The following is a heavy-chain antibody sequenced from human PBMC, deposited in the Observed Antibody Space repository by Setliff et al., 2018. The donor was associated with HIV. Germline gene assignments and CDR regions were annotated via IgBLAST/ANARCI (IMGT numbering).Heavy chain of an antibody. CDR2: ISGSARST. D-gene: IGHD4-4*01. CDR3: AKDLYSNPYYFDN. J-gene: IGHJ4*02. Sequence: GGSLRLSCVVSGFTFSGYAMRWVRQAPGKGLECVSGISGSARSTYYADSVKGRFTISRDNSKNTLNLQMNSLRAEDSAIYFCAKDLYSNPYYFDNWGQGTLVTVSS. CDR1: GFTFSGYA. V-gene: IGHV3-23*01.